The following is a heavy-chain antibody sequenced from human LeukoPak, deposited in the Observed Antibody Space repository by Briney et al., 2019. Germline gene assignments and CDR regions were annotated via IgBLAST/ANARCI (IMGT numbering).Heavy chain of an antibody. Sequence: GGSLRLSCAASGFTFSSYAMSWVRQAPGKGLEWVAVISYDGSNKYYADSVKGRLTISRDNSKNTLYLQMNSLRAEDTALYYCAKDIGITMVRGGAFDIWGQGTMVTVSS. J-gene: IGHJ3*02. CDR2: ISYDGSNK. D-gene: IGHD3-10*01. V-gene: IGHV3-30-3*01. CDR3: AKDIGITMVRGGAFDI. CDR1: GFTFSSYA.